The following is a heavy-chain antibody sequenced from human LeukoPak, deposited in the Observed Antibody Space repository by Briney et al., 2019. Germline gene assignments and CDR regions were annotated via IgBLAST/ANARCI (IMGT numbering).Heavy chain of an antibody. CDR2: INQDGTEK. CDR3: ARITPIGYSYGSYFDY. D-gene: IGHD5-18*01. Sequence: GGSLRLSCAASGITFSTYWMNWVRQAPGKGLEWVANINQDGTEKYYVDSVKGRFTISRGNAKNSLYLQMNSLRAEDTAVYYCARITPIGYSYGSYFDYWGQGTLVTVSS. V-gene: IGHV3-7*01. CDR1: GITFSTYW. J-gene: IGHJ4*02.